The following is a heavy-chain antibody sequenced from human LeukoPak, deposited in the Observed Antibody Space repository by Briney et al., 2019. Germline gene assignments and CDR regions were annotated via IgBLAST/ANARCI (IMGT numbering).Heavy chain of an antibody. V-gene: IGHV3-30*03. CDR2: ISYDGSNK. Sequence: GRSLRLSCAASGFTFSSYGMHWVRQAPGKGLEWVAVISYDGSNKYYADSVKGRFTISRDNSKNTLYLQMNSLRAEDTAVYYCVRGPYGSGSYRWGQGTLVTVSA. D-gene: IGHD3-10*01. J-gene: IGHJ4*02. CDR1: GFTFSSYG. CDR3: VRGPYGSGSYR.